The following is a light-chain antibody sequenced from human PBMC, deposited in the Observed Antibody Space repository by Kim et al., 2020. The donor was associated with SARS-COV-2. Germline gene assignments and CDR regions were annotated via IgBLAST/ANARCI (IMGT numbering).Light chain of an antibody. V-gene: IGLV2-14*03. Sequence: GQSVTISCSGTSGGIGAYDSVSWYRQHPAKAPQLIIFDVSERPSGVSDRFSGSKSGNTASLAISGHQPEDEDDYFCSSITRDTAWVFGGGTKVTVL. CDR3: SSITRDTAWV. J-gene: IGLJ3*02. CDR2: DVS. CDR1: SGGIGAYDS.